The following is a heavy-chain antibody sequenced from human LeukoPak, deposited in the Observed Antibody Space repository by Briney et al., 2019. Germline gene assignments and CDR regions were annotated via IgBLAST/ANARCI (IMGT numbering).Heavy chain of an antibody. D-gene: IGHD3-3*01. Sequence: GGSLRLSCAASGFTFSSYWMSWVRQAPGKGLEWVANMKQDGSEKYYVDSVKGRFTISRDNAKNSLYLQMNSLRAEDTAVYYCARGITIFGVVISARGYMDVWGKGTTVTVSS. CDR3: ARGITIFGVVISARGYMDV. J-gene: IGHJ6*03. CDR1: GFTFSSYW. CDR2: MKQDGSEK. V-gene: IGHV3-7*01.